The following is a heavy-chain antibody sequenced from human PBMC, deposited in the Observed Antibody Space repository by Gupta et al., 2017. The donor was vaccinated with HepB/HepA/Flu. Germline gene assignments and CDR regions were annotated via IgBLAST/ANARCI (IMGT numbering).Heavy chain of an antibody. J-gene: IGHJ4*02. CDR2: VVWDDDK. CDR3: ARTERPGGGGDGGSYLGGFDY. V-gene: IGHV2-70*01. D-gene: IGHD3-10*01. Sequence: QAPMSESGSAMVIPKQTITLTFSFPGFSLTTLGMCVSWIRQPPGKTLAWLALVVWDDDKYYSSSVKTRLTITKDTSKNQVFLTITNMDPFDKARYSCARTERPGGGGDGGSYLGGFDYWGQGIAVTVSS. CDR1: GFSLTTLGMC.